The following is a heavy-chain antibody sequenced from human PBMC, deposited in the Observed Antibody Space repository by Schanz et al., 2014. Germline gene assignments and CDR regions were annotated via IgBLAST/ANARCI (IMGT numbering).Heavy chain of an antibody. CDR3: VRDSFFAFDY. V-gene: IGHV3-48*01. CDR1: GFTFRGYA. Sequence: EEQLVESGGGLVQPGGSLRLSCAASGFTFRGYAMSWVRQAPGRGLEWFSYVSRSTPDIYYADSVKGRFTMSRDNAKNSVFLQMNSLRAEDTAVYYCVRDSFFAFDYWGQGTLVTVSS. J-gene: IGHJ4*02. D-gene: IGHD3-3*01. CDR2: VSRSTPDI.